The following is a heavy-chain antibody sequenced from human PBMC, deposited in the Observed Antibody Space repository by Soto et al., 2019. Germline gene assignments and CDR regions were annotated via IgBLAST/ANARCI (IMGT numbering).Heavy chain of an antibody. CDR3: AXDRSGYSYGYGYDAFDI. CDR1: GFTFDDYA. Sequence: SLRLSCAASGFTFDDYAMHWVRQAPGKGLEWVSGISWNSGSIGYADSVKGRFTISRDNAKNSLYLQMNSLRAEDTALYYCAXDRSGYSYGYGYDAFDIWGQGTMVTVSS. D-gene: IGHD5-18*01. V-gene: IGHV3-9*01. J-gene: IGHJ3*02. CDR2: ISWNSGSI.